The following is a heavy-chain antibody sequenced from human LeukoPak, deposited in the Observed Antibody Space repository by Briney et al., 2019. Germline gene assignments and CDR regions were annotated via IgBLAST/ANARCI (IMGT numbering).Heavy chain of an antibody. J-gene: IGHJ4*02. CDR3: TRASINDYGDFGN. CDR2: ISGTSRNTYI. Sequence: NPGGSLTLSCAASGFTFNTYNMHWLPQAPGKGLEWVSSISGTSRNTYIYYADSVKGRFTISRDNAENSLSLQMNSLRAEDTAVYYCTRASINDYGDFGNWGQGTLVTVSS. V-gene: IGHV3-21*01. D-gene: IGHD4-17*01. CDR1: GFTFNTYN.